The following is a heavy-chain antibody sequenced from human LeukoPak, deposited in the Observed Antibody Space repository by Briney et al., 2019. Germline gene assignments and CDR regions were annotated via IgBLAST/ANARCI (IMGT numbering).Heavy chain of an antibody. CDR1: GFTFSSYA. D-gene: IGHD2-2*01. V-gene: IGHV3-23*01. CDR3: ARPDTRIVLVPAAIGV. CDR2: IRGSGGST. Sequence: PGGSLRLSCAASGFTFSSYAMSWVRQAPGKGLEWVSPIRGSGGSTYYPDSVKGRFTISRDNSKSTLYLQMNSLRAEDTAVYYCARPDTRIVLVPAAIGVWGQGTLVTVSS. J-gene: IGHJ4*02.